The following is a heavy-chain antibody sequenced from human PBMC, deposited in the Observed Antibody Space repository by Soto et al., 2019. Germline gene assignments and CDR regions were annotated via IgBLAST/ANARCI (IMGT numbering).Heavy chain of an antibody. CDR2: INAGNGNT. V-gene: IGHV1-3*01. CDR1: GYTFTSYA. J-gene: IGHJ6*02. D-gene: IGHD6-13*01. Sequence: ASVKVSCKASGYTFTSYAMHWVRQAPGQRLEWMGWINAGNGNTKYSQKFQGRVTITGDTSASTAYMELSSLRSEDTAVYYCARSPPAGIAAAGLPFWYYYYGMDVWGQGTTVTVSS. CDR3: ARSPPAGIAAAGLPFWYYYYGMDV.